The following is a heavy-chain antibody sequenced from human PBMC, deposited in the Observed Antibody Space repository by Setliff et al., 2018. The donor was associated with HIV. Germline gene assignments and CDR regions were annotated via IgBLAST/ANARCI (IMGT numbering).Heavy chain of an antibody. CDR1: GFTFSTSW. D-gene: IGHD2-2*01. CDR2: ISSDGRRR. CDR3: ATNRRDCYSASCPLTS. Sequence: PGGSLRLSCAASGFTFSTSWMHWVRQVPGKELVWVSRISSDGRRRDYADSVKGRFTISRDNAKNILFLQMNSLRAEDSAMYYCATNRRDCYSASCPLTSWGQGTLVTVSS. J-gene: IGHJ4*02. V-gene: IGHV3-74*01.